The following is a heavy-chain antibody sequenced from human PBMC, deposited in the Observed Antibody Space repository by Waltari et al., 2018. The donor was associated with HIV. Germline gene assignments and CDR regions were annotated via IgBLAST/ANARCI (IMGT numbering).Heavy chain of an antibody. CDR2: MYWDDDE. J-gene: IGHJ4*02. CDR1: GFSLSTSGVG. D-gene: IGHD2-15*01. CDR3: AHTQWSSFVFDY. Sequence: QITLKESGPTLVKPTQTLTLTCTFSGFSLSTSGVGVGCIRQPPGKALEWLALMYWDDDERYSPSLKSRLTITKDTSKNQVVLRMTNMDPVDTGTYYCAHTQWSSFVFDYWGQGTLVTVSS. V-gene: IGHV2-5*02.